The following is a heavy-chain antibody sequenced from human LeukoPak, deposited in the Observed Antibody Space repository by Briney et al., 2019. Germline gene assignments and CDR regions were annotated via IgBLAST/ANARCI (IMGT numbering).Heavy chain of an antibody. D-gene: IGHD6-19*01. CDR2: INTYNGDT. CDR1: GYSFTHYA. Sequence: ASVKVSCKTSGYSFTHYAISWVRQAPGQGLEWMGWINTYNGDTKYAQKLQGRFTMTSDTSTSTVYMELRSLTSDDTAVYYCARDPSNTSGWYIYFDFWGQGTLVTVSS. V-gene: IGHV1-18*01. J-gene: IGHJ4*02. CDR3: ARDPSNTSGWYIYFDF.